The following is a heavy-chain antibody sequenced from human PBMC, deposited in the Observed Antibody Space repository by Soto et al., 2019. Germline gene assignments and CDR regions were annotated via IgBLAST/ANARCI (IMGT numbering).Heavy chain of an antibody. CDR2: IRGTNGNT. J-gene: IGHJ5*02. Sequence: EVQLLESGGGLVQPGGSLRLSCAASGFTFSSSAMSWVRQAPGKGLEWVSAIRGTNGNTHYAESVKGRLTVSSDNSKNTLYLQMNFLRAEDTAVYYCAKCTVDTIVTNGWYNWLDPWGQGTMVIVSS. CDR1: GFTFSSSA. V-gene: IGHV3-23*01. CDR3: AKCTVDTIVTNGWYNWLDP. D-gene: IGHD5-12*01.